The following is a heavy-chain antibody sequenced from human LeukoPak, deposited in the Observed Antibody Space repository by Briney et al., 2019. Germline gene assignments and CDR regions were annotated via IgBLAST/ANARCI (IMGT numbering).Heavy chain of an antibody. V-gene: IGHV3-7*03. CDR3: ARDGGYSSGSTYFDY. CDR2: IKQDGSVK. J-gene: IGHJ4*02. CDR1: GFTFSSYW. D-gene: IGHD6-19*01. Sequence: GGSLRLSCAASGFTFSSYWMSWVRQAPGKGLEWVANIKQDGSVKYHVDSVKGRFTISRDNAKNSLYLQMNSLRAEDTAVYYCARDGGYSSGSTYFDYWGQGTLVTVSS.